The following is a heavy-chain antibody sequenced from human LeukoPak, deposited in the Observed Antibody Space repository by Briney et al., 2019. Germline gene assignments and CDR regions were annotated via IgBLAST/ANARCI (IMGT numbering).Heavy chain of an antibody. CDR1: GFALKSYS. V-gene: IGHV3-21*01. CDR2: ISSTSAYI. Sequence: GGSLRLSCAGSGFALKSYSLTWVRQAPGKGLEWVSSISSTSAYIHYADSVKGRFTISRDNSKNTLYLQMDSLRAEDTAVYYCAKSGGRNDFDNWGQGTLVTVSS. D-gene: IGHD1-1*01. J-gene: IGHJ4*02. CDR3: AKSGGRNDFDN.